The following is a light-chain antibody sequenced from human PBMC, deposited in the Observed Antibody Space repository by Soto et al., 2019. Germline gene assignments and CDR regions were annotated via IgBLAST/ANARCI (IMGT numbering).Light chain of an antibody. J-gene: IGLJ2*01. V-gene: IGLV2-11*01. CDR3: CSYAGSPL. Sequence: QSVLTQPRSVSGSPGQSVTISCTGTGSDVGAYNYVFWYQQNPGKAPRLMIYDVTKRPSGVPDRFSGSKSGNTASLTISGLQTEDEADYYCCSYAGSPLFGGGTKVTVL. CDR2: DVT. CDR1: GSDVGAYNY.